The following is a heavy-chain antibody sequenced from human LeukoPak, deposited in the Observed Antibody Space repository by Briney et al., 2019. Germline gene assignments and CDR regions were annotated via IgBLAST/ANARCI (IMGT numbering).Heavy chain of an antibody. J-gene: IGHJ4*02. CDR3: ARRGQYCSGGSCYYFDY. CDR2: VFPIFGTA. Sequence: GASETVSRKASVGTFSSYAISWVRQAPRQELERVGGVFPIFGTAHYAQKFQGRVTLTADESPRPDYMELSSLRSEDMAVYYCARRGQYCSGGSCYYFDYWGQGTLVTVSS. V-gene: IGHV1-69*13. D-gene: IGHD2-15*01. CDR1: VGTFSSYA.